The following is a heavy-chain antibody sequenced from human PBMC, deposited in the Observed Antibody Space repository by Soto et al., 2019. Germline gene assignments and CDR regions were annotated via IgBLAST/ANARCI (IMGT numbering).Heavy chain of an antibody. CDR2: IYYSGST. CDR3: ARGFLYYYDSSRYSYVY. CDR1: GGSISSGGYY. Sequence: PSETLSLTCTVSGGSISSGGYYWSWIRQHPGKGLEWIGYIYYSGSTYYNPSLKSRVTISVDTSKNQFSLKLSSVTAADTAVYYCARGFLYYYDSSRYSYVYCGQGTLVPVSS. V-gene: IGHV4-31*03. D-gene: IGHD3-22*01. J-gene: IGHJ4*02.